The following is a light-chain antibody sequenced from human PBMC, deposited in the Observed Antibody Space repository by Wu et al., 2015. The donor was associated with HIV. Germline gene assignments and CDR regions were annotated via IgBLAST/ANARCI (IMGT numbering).Light chain of an antibody. CDR3: QEYDDYTWT. CDR2: KAS. CDR1: QSVSNW. Sequence: DIQMTQSPSILSASVGDTVTITCRASQSVSNWLAWHQQKPGKAPQVLIYKASTLESGVPARFSGSGSGTEFTLTISNLQPEDFATYYCQEYDDYTWTFGQGDQRWKSN. V-gene: IGKV1-5*03. J-gene: IGKJ1*01.